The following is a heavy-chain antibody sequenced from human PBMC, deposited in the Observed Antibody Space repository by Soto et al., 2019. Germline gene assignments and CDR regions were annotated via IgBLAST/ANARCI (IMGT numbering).Heavy chain of an antibody. V-gene: IGHV3-11*01. J-gene: IGHJ3*02. CDR2: ISSSGSTI. D-gene: IGHD4-17*01. CDR1: GFTFSDYY. CDR3: ASFGDYGGSSAFDI. Sequence: QVQLVESGGGLVKPGGALRLSCAASGFTFSDYYMSWIRQAPGKGLEWVSYISSSGSTIYYADYVKGRFTISRDNAKNALYLQMNSLRAEDTAVYYCASFGDYGGSSAFDIWGQGTMVTVSS.